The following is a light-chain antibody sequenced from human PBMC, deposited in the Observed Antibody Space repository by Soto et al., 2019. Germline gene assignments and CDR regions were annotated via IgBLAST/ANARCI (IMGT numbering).Light chain of an antibody. CDR2: EVS. CDR3: SSYTASSTVV. J-gene: IGLJ2*01. Sequence: QSALTQPASVSGSPGQSITISCTGTSSNVGGFNYVSWYQQHPGKAPKNMIYEVSNRPSGVSNRFSGSKSGNTASLTISGLQAEDEADYYCSSYTASSTVVFGGGTQLTVL. CDR1: SSNVGGFNY. V-gene: IGLV2-14*01.